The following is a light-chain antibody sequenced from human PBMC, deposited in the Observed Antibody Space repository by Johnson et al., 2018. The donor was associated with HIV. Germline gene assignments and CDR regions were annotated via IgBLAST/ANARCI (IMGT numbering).Light chain of an antibody. V-gene: IGLV1-51*02. Sequence: QSVLTQPPSVSAAPGQKVTISCSRNYSNFGNNYVSWYQQLPGTAPKLLIYKNDKRPSGIPDRFSGSKSGTSATLGITGLQTGDEADYYCGVWDTRLGVGGVCGTGSKVTVL. CDR1: YSNFGNNY. CDR2: KND. J-gene: IGLJ1*01. CDR3: GVWDTRLGVGGV.